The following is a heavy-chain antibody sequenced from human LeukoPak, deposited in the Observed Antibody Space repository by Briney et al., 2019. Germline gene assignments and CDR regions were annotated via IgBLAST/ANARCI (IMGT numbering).Heavy chain of an antibody. D-gene: IGHD3-3*01. J-gene: IGHJ6*02. CDR3: ARGGTERFSYYDFWSGYPDYGMDV. V-gene: IGHV3-21*01. Sequence: PGGSLRLSCVASGFTFSIYTMSWVRQAPGKGLEWVSSITSSSSSMYSADSVKGRLTISRDNAKNSPYLQMNSLRAEDTAVYYCARGGTERFSYYDFWSGYPDYGMDVWGQGTTVTVSS. CDR2: ITSSSSSM. CDR1: GFTFSIYT.